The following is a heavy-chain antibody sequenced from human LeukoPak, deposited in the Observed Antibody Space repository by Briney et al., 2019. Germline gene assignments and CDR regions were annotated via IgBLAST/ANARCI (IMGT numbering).Heavy chain of an antibody. CDR1: GITVSNNY. Sequence: GGSLRLSCAASGITVSNNYMSWVRQAPGKGLEWVSAISGSGGSTYYADSVKGRFTISRDNSKNTLYLQMNSLRAEDTAVHYCARDVGGDYWGQGPLVTVSS. V-gene: IGHV3-23*01. D-gene: IGHD3-16*01. J-gene: IGHJ4*02. CDR3: ARDVGGDY. CDR2: ISGSGGST.